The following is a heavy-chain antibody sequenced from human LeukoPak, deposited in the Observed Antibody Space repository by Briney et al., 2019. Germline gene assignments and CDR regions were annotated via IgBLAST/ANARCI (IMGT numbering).Heavy chain of an antibody. V-gene: IGHV1-8*02. Sequence: ASVKVSCKASGYTFTYYDIHWVRQAAGRGLDWMGWMNPNSGDTGYAQRFQGRVTITRDTSINTAYMELTSLRYEDTAVYFCARGFRGAAAGTLDPWGQGTLVTVSS. CDR3: ARGFRGAAAGTLDP. CDR1: GYTFTYYD. J-gene: IGHJ5*02. D-gene: IGHD6-13*01. CDR2: MNPNSGDT.